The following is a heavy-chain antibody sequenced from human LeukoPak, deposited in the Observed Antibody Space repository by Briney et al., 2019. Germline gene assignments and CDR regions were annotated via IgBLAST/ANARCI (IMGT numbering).Heavy chain of an antibody. CDR3: WIQDDDAFDI. CDR2: ISWNSGSI. D-gene: IGHD5-18*01. CDR1: GFTFDDYA. V-gene: IGHV3-9*01. Sequence: PGGSLRLSCAASGFTFDDYAMHWVRQAPGKGLEWVSGISWNSGSIGYADSVKGRFTISRDNAKNSLYLQMNSLRAEDTALYYCWIQDDDAFDIWGQGTMVTVSS. J-gene: IGHJ3*02.